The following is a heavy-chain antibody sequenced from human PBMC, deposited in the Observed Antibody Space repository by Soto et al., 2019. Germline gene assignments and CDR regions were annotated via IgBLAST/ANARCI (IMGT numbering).Heavy chain of an antibody. CDR1: GYSFTNYG. J-gene: IGHJ4*01. Sequence: QVQLVQSGAEVKQPVASLKVSCKTSGYSFTNYGVTWLRQAPGQGLEYVGWISPRNGYTNFAQHLQDRLTITTDTSKNTAYMELKSLTSDDTAVYYCARDKNRQFYPSDVDYWGHGTLVTVYS. D-gene: IGHD2-21*01. CDR3: ARDKNRQFYPSDVDY. CDR2: ISPRNGYT. V-gene: IGHV1-18*01.